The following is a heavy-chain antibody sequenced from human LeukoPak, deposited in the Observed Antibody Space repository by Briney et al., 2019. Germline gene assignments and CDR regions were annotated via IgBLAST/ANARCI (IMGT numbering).Heavy chain of an antibody. V-gene: IGHV3-48*01. CDR3: ARDISSGWPAPY. Sequence: QPGGSLRPSCAASGFTFSSYSMNWVRQAPGKGLEWVSYISSSSTIYYADSVKGRFTISRDNAKNSLYLQMNSLRAEDTAVYYCARDISSGWPAPYWGQGTLVTVSS. J-gene: IGHJ4*02. D-gene: IGHD6-19*01. CDR2: ISSSSTI. CDR1: GFTFSSYS.